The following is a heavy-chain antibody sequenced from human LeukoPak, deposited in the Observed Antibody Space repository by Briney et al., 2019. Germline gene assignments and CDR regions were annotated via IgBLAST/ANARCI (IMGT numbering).Heavy chain of an antibody. D-gene: IGHD3-3*01. V-gene: IGHV4-4*07. J-gene: IGHJ4*02. CDR3: ARDRAGVFGVVIIDY. CDR2: IYTSGST. Sequence: PSETLSLTCTVSGGSISSYYWSWIRQPAGKGLEWIGRIYTSGSTNYSPSLKSRVTMSVDTSKNQFSLKLSSVTAADTAVYYCARDRAGVFGVVIIDYWGQGTLVTVSS. CDR1: GGSISSYY.